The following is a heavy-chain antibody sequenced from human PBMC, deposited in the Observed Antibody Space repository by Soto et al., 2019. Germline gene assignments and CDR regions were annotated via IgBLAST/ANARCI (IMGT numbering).Heavy chain of an antibody. CDR2: IIPILSMS. D-gene: IGHD3-10*01. V-gene: IGHV1-69*02. CDR3: ARSYGSGSRPFDY. J-gene: IGHJ4*02. CDR1: GGTFSSYT. Sequence: SVKVSCKASGGTFSSYTLNWVRQAPGQGLEWMGRIIPILSMSTYAQKFQGRVSIIADKSTTTAYMTLSSLRSDDTAIYYCARSYGSGSRPFDYWGQGTLVTVSS.